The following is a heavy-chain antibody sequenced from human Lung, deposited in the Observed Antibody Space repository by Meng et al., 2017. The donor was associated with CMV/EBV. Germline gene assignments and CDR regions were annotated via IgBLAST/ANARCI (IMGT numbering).Heavy chain of an antibody. V-gene: IGHV3-53*01. D-gene: IGHD3-3*01. J-gene: IGHJ6*02. Sequence: GESXMISCAASGFTVSSNYMSWVRQAPGKGLEWVSVIYSGGSTYYADSVKGRFTISRDNSKNTLYLQMNSLRAEDTAVYYCARSIFGAPGGVWGQGTTVTVSS. CDR3: ARSIFGAPGGV. CDR2: IYSGGST. CDR1: GFTVSSNY.